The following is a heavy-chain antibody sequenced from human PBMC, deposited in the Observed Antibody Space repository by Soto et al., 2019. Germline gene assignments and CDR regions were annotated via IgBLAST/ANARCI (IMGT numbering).Heavy chain of an antibody. D-gene: IGHD5-12*01. J-gene: IGHJ5*02. CDR3: ARTDIVTTNWFDP. CDR1: GESLIGYY. V-gene: IGHV4-34*01. CDR2: INHGGST. Sequence: QVHLQQWGAGLLKPSETLSLTCAVYGESLIGYYWTWIRQSPGKGLEWIGEINHGGSTNYNPSLKSRVTISIDTSKNQFSLKLTSVTAADTSGYYCARTDIVTTNWFDPWGQGTLVTVSS.